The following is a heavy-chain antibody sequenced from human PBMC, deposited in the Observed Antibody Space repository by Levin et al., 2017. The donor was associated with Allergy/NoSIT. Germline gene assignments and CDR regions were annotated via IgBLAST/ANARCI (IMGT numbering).Heavy chain of an antibody. CDR3: ARVGRGQLLPYFDY. Sequence: GESLKISCAASGFTFSSYAMHWVRQAPGKGLEWVAVISYDGSNKYYADSVKGRFTISRDNSKNTLYLQMNSLRAEDTAVYYCARVGRGQLLPYFDYWGQGTLVTVSS. D-gene: IGHD2-15*01. J-gene: IGHJ4*02. V-gene: IGHV3-30-3*01. CDR1: GFTFSSYA. CDR2: ISYDGSNK.